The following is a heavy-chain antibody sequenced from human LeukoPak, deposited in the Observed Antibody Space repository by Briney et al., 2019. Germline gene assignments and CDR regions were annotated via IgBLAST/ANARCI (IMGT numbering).Heavy chain of an antibody. D-gene: IGHD3-22*01. CDR1: GYTFTSYD. V-gene: IGHV1-8*01. Sequence: ASVKVSCKASGYTFTSYDINWVRQATGQGLEWMGWMNPNSGNTGYAQKFQCRVTMTRNTSISTAYMELSSLRSEDTAVYYCARGQYYDSSGSVGGDYWGQGTLVTVSS. J-gene: IGHJ4*02. CDR2: MNPNSGNT. CDR3: ARGQYYDSSGSVGGDY.